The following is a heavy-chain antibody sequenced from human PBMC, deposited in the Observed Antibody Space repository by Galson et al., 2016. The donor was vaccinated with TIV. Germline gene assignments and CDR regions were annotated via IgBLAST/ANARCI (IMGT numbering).Heavy chain of an antibody. CDR2: ISWNSANR. CDR1: GFSFDDYA. CDR3: AKARIRDYGGNGHYYYYGMDV. Sequence: SLRLSCAASGFSFDDYAMHWVRQPPGKGLEWVSGISWNSANRGYGDSVQGRFSISRDNAKNALYLQMNSLRPEDTALYYCAKARIRDYGGNGHYYYYGMDVWGQGTTV. V-gene: IGHV3-9*01. J-gene: IGHJ6*02. D-gene: IGHD4-23*01.